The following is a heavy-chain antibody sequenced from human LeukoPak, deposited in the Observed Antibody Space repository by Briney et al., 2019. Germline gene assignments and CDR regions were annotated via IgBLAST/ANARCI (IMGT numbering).Heavy chain of an antibody. D-gene: IGHD3-22*01. CDR2: IYYSGST. Sequence: SETLSLTCTVSGGSISSSSYYWGWIRQPPGKGLEWIGSIYYSGSTYYNPSLKSRVTISVDTSKNQFSLKLSSVTAADTAVYYCAGHLYDSSGYPFDYWGQGTLVTVSS. J-gene: IGHJ4*02. CDR1: GGSISSSSYY. CDR3: AGHLYDSSGYPFDY. V-gene: IGHV4-39*01.